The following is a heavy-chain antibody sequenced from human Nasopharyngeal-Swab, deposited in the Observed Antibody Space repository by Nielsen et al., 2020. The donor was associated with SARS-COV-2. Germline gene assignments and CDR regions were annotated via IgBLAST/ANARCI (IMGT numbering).Heavy chain of an antibody. D-gene: IGHD3-3*01. CDR2: IYYSGST. Sequence: VRQMPGKGLEWIGSIYYSGSTYYNPSLKSRVTISVDTSKNQFSLKLSSVTAADTAVYYCARHFQDVTIFGVVIPGDYMDVWGKGTTVTVSS. J-gene: IGHJ6*03. CDR3: ARHFQDVTIFGVVIPGDYMDV. V-gene: IGHV4-39*01.